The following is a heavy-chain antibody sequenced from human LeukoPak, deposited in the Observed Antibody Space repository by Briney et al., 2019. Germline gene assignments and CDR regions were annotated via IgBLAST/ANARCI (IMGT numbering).Heavy chain of an antibody. J-gene: IGHJ4*02. CDR3: ARVYCSSTSCYSLFDY. CDR1: GYTFTGYY. CDR2: TNPNSGGT. V-gene: IGHV1-2*02. Sequence: ASVKVSCKASGYTFTGYYMHWVRQAPGQGLEWMGWTNPNSGGTNYAQKFQGRVTMTRDTSISTAYMELSRLRSDDTAVYYCARVYCSSTSCYSLFDYWGQGTLVTVSS. D-gene: IGHD2-2*02.